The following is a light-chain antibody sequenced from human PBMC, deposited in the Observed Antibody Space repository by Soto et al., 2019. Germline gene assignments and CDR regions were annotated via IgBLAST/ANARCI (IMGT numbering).Light chain of an antibody. CDR1: QTISTY. Sequence: IQMTQSPSPLSSSFGDRVTITCGASQTISTYLNWYQQKPGKAPKLLIYGASSLQSGVPSRFSGSGSGTDFTLTISSLKTEDFGTYYCQQSFSTPRTFGQGTKVDIK. J-gene: IGKJ1*01. V-gene: IGKV1-39*01. CDR2: GAS. CDR3: QQSFSTPRT.